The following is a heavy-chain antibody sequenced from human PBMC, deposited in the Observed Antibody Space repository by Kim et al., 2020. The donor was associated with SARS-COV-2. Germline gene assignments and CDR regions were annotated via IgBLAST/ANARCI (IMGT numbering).Heavy chain of an antibody. V-gene: IGHV1-8*01. CDR3: ARAENAGRLRYFDWLSFYGMDV. CDR1: GYTFTSYD. J-gene: IGHJ6*02. Sequence: ASVKVSCKASGYTFTSYDINWVRQATGQGLEWMGWMNPNSGNTGYAQKFQGRVTMTRNTSISTAYMELSSLRSEDTAVYYCARAENAGRLRYFDWLSFYGMDVWSQGTTVNVSS. D-gene: IGHD3-9*01. CDR2: MNPNSGNT.